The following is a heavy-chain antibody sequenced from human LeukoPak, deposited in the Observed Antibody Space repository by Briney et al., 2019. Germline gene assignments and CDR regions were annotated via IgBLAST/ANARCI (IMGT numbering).Heavy chain of an antibody. D-gene: IGHD6-19*01. CDR1: GFTFSSYW. J-gene: IGHJ4*02. Sequence: PGGSLRLSCAASGFTFSSYWMHWVRQAPGKGLVWVSRINSDGSSTSYADSVKGRFTISRDNAKNTLYLQMNSLRAEDTAVYYCAREGIAVASRYYFDYWGQGTLVTVSS. CDR3: AREGIAVASRYYFDY. V-gene: IGHV3-74*01. CDR2: INSDGSST.